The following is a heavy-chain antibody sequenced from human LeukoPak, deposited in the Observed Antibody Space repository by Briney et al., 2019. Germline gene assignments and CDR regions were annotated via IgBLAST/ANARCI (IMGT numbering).Heavy chain of an antibody. V-gene: IGHV4-59*04. J-gene: IGHJ4*02. CDR3: ARYVVFGSGKYYFDY. Sequence: PSETLSLTCTVSGVSISSYYWSWIRQPPGKELEWIASINYGGTTYYNPSLKSRVTISVDTSKNQFSLRLSSVTAADTAVYFCARYVVFGSGKYYFDYWGQGSLVTVSS. D-gene: IGHD3-10*01. CDR1: GVSISSYY. CDR2: INYGGTT.